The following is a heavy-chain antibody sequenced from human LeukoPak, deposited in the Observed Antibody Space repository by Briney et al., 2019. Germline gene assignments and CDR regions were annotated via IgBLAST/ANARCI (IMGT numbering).Heavy chain of an antibody. D-gene: IGHD1-26*01. CDR3: ARDPPFGSGSYRFDY. V-gene: IGHV1-69*04. CDR1: GGTFSSYA. J-gene: IGHJ4*02. CDR2: IIPILGIA. Sequence: SVKVSCKASGGTFSSYAISWVRQAPGQGLEWMGRIIPILGIANYAQKFQGRVTITADKSTSTAYMELSSLRSEDTAVYYCARDPPFGSGSYRFDYWGQGTLVTVSS.